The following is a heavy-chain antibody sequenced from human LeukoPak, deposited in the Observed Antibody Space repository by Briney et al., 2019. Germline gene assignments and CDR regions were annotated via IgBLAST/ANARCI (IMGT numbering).Heavy chain of an antibody. CDR3: ARTTMVRGTYYMDV. CDR2: IYYSGST. D-gene: IGHD3-10*01. V-gene: IGHV4-39*07. J-gene: IGHJ6*03. Sequence: PSETLSLTCTVSGGSISSSSYYWGWIRQPPGKGLEWIGSIYYSGSTYYNPSLKSRVTISVDTSKNQFSLKLSSVTAADTAVYYCARTTMVRGTYYMDVWGKGTTVTISS. CDR1: GGSISSSSYY.